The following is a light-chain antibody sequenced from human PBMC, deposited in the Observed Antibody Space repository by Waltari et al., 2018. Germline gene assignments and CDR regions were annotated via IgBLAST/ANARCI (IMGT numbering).Light chain of an antibody. Sequence: DIVMTQSPDSLAVSLGERATINGKSSQSVLFRSTNKNYLPWYRQKPGQPPKLLIYWASTRESGVPDRFSGSGSGTDFTLTISNLQAEDVAIYYCQQYYSTPPWTFGQGTKVAIK. CDR3: QQYYSTPPWT. J-gene: IGKJ1*01. V-gene: IGKV4-1*01. CDR2: WAS. CDR1: QSVLFRSTNKNY.